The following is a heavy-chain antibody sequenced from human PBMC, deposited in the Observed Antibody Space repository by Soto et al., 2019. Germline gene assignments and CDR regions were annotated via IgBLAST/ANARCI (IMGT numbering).Heavy chain of an antibody. Sequence: GAPGKVSCKASGGTFTSYCIHRVGQAPGEGVEWVGGIIPIFGTANDAQKFQGRVTITADESTSTAYMELSSLRSEDTAVYYCARALRGLRLGELSLSARDAFDIWGQGTMVTVSS. CDR3: ARALRGLRLGELSLSARDAFDI. CDR1: GGTFTSYC. CDR2: IIPIFGTA. V-gene: IGHV1-69*13. J-gene: IGHJ3*02. D-gene: IGHD3-16*02.